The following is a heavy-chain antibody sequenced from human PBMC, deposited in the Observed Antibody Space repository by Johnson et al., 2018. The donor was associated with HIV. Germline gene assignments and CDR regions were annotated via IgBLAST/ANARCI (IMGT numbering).Heavy chain of an antibody. Sequence: VQLVESGGGVVQPGRSLRLSCVGSGFTFSGYAMHWVRQTPGKGLEWVGRIKSRTDGGTTDYAAPVKGRFTISRDNAKKSLYLQMNSLRAEDTALYYCARRSSSTLAFDIWGQGTMVTVSS. CDR2: IKSRTDGGTT. J-gene: IGHJ3*02. D-gene: IGHD6-6*01. CDR1: GFTFSGYA. CDR3: ARRSSSTLAFDI. V-gene: IGHV3-15*05.